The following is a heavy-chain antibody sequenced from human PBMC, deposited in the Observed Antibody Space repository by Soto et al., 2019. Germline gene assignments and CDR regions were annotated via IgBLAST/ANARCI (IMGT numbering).Heavy chain of an antibody. CDR2: INHSGST. CDR1: GGSFSGYY. V-gene: IGHV4-34*01. D-gene: IGHD6-6*01. Sequence: PSETLSLTCAVYGGSFSGYYGSWIRQPPGKGLEWIGEINHSGSTNYNPSLKSRVTISVDTSKNQFSLKLSSVTAADTAVYYCARGFDARKFYYYGMDVWGQGTTVTVSS. J-gene: IGHJ6*02. CDR3: ARGFDARKFYYYGMDV.